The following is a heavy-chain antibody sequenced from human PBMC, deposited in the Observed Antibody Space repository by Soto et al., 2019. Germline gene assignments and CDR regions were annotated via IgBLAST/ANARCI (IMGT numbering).Heavy chain of an antibody. V-gene: IGHV6-1*01. CDR1: GDSVSSNNAA. CDR2: TYYRSKWYH. CDR3: ARGPYYDFWSGYPVDV. Sequence: SQTLSITCAISGDSVSSNNAAWNWIRQSPSRGLEWLGRTYYRSKWYHEYAVSVKGRITINPDTSKNQFSLQLNSVAPEDTAVYYCARGPYYDFWSGYPVDVWGQGTTVTVSS. D-gene: IGHD3-3*01. J-gene: IGHJ6*02.